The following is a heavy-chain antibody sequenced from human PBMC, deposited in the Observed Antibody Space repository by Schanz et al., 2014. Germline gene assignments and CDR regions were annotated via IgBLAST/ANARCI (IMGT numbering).Heavy chain of an antibody. J-gene: IGHJ4*02. D-gene: IGHD3-3*01. CDR2: MSGSGSTA. V-gene: IGHV3-23*01. Sequence: EVQLLESGGGLVQPGGSLRLSCVASGFTFFGSFAMSWVRQAPGKGLEWVSGMSGSGSTADYADSVKGRFTISRDNSRKTLYLQMNRLRADDTAVYYCDRGVRIDYWGQGTLVAVSS. CDR3: DRGVRIDY. CDR1: GFTFFGSFA.